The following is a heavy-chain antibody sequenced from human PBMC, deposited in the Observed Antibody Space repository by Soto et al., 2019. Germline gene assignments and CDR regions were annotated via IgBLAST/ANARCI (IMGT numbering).Heavy chain of an antibody. CDR2: IIPICGTA. CDR1: GCTFSSYA. D-gene: IGHD1-26*01. Sequence: QVQLVQSGAEVKKPGSSVRVSCNASGCTFSSYAISWVRQAPGQGLEWMGWIIPICGTANYAQKVQGRVTITADESTSTAYMELSSLRSGDTAVYYCARVVGATTAVAFDIWGQGTMVTVSS. J-gene: IGHJ3*02. CDR3: ARVVGATTAVAFDI. V-gene: IGHV1-69*01.